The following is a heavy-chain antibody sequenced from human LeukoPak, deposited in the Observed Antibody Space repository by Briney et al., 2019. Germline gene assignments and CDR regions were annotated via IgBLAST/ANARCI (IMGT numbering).Heavy chain of an antibody. Sequence: ASVTVSCTASGYTFTVYYMHWVRQAPGQGLEWMGWINPNSGGTSYAQKFQGRVTMTRDTSITTAYMELSRLRSDDTAVYYCARAYSSVWTVDYWGQGTLVTVSS. D-gene: IGHD6-19*01. CDR3: ARAYSSVWTVDY. J-gene: IGHJ4*02. CDR2: INPNSGGT. CDR1: GYTFTVYY. V-gene: IGHV1-2*02.